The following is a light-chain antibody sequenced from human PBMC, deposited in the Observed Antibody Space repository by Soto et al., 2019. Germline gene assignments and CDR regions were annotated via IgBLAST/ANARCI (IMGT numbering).Light chain of an antibody. CDR1: QDINNY. V-gene: IGKV1-5*03. CDR3: QQYNSYSRT. J-gene: IGKJ1*01. CDR2: KAS. Sequence: DIQMTQSPSSLSASVGDRVTITCQASQDINNYLNWYQQKPGKAPKLLIYKASRLESGVPSRFSGSGSGTEFTLTISSLQPDDFATYYCQQYNSYSRTFGQGTKVDI.